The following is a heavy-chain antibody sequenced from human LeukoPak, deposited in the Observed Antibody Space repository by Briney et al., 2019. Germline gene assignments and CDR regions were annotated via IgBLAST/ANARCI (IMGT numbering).Heavy chain of an antibody. J-gene: IGHJ4*02. Sequence: ASVKVSCKTSGYTFTNYDINWVRQATGQGLEWLGWMSPNNGDTGYAQKFQGRVTMTRDTSTNTAYMELSGLASEDTAVYYCARNPPRTGDFNSWGQGALVTVSS. V-gene: IGHV1-8*01. CDR2: MSPNNGDT. D-gene: IGHD7-27*01. CDR1: GYTFTNYD. CDR3: ARNPPRTGDFNS.